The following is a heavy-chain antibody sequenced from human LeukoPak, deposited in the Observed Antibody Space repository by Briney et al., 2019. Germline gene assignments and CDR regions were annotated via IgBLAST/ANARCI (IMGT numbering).Heavy chain of an antibody. Sequence: PGGSLRLSCAASGFTFCDYDMSWIRQAPGKGLEWVSYISSTSRYINYADPVKGRFTISRDNAKNSLFLQMNSLRAEDTAVYYCARVSQWLVPYWGQGTLVTVSS. CDR2: ISSTSRYI. CDR1: GFTFCDYD. D-gene: IGHD6-19*01. V-gene: IGHV3-11*05. J-gene: IGHJ4*02. CDR3: ARVSQWLVPY.